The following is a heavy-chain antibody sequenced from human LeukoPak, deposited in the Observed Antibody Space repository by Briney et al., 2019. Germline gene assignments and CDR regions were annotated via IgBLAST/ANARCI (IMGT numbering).Heavy chain of an antibody. V-gene: IGHV3-30*18. J-gene: IGHJ3*02. CDR1: GFTFSSYG. D-gene: IGHD3-10*01. CDR3: AKDERPPSQGLLWFGELLPTDDAFDI. CDR2: ISYDGSNK. Sequence: GGSLRLSCAASGFTFSSYGMHWVRQAPGKGLEWVAVISYDGSNKYYADSVKGRFTISRDNSKNTLYLQMNSLRAEDTAVYYCAKDERPPSQGLLWFGELLPTDDAFDIWGQGTMVTVSS.